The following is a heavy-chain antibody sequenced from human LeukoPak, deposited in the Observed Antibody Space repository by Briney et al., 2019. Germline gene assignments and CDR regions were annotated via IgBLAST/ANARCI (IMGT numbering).Heavy chain of an antibody. CDR1: GFTFSSYG. D-gene: IGHD5-18*01. Sequence: GGSLRLSCAASGFTFSSYGMHWVRRAPGKGLEWLAVISYDGSNKYYADSVKGRFTISRDNSKNTLYLQMNSLRAEDTAVYYCAKGGDTAMVTYYFDYWGQGTLVTVSS. J-gene: IGHJ4*02. CDR2: ISYDGSNK. CDR3: AKGGDTAMVTYYFDY. V-gene: IGHV3-30*18.